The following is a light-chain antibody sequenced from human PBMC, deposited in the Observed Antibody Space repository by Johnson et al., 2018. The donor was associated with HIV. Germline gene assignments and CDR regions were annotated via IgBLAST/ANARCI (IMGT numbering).Light chain of an antibody. V-gene: IGLV1-51*02. CDR3: GTWDSSLSVYV. CDR1: SSNIGNNY. J-gene: IGLJ1*01. CDR2: ENN. Sequence: QSVLTQPPSVSAAPGQKVTISCSGRSSNIGNNYVSWYQQLPGTAPKLLIYENNKRPSGSPDRFSGSKSGTSATLGITGPQTGDEADYYCGTWDSSLSVYVFGTGTKVTVL.